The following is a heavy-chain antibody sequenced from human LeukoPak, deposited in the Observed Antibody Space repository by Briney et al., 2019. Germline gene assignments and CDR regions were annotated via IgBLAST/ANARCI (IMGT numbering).Heavy chain of an antibody. V-gene: IGHV1-69*13. CDR1: GGTFSSYA. J-gene: IGHJ4*02. CDR2: IIPIFGTA. CDR3: ARGGVTGYYNVEHDY. Sequence: SVKVSCKASGGTFSSYAISWVRQAPGRGLEWMGGIIPIFGTANYAQKFQGRVTITADESTSTAYMELSSLRSEDTAVYYCARGGVTGYYNVEHDYWGQGTLVTVSS. D-gene: IGHD3-9*01.